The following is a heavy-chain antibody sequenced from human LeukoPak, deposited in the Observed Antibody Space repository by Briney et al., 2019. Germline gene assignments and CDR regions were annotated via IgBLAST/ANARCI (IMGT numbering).Heavy chain of an antibody. CDR2: IYSCGST. D-gene: IGHD1-20*01. CDR3: ARDVISRQMITLGLGF. V-gene: IGHV3-66*01. CDR1: GFTFSDYW. Sequence: PGGSLRLSCAASGFTFSDYWMHWVRQAPGKGLEWVSVIYSCGSTYYADSVKGRFTISRDNSKNTLYLQMNSLRAEDTAVYYCARDVISRQMITLGLGFWGQGTLVTVSS. J-gene: IGHJ4*02.